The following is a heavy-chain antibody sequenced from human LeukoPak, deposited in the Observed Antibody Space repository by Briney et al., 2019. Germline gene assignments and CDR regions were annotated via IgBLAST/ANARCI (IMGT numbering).Heavy chain of an antibody. J-gene: IGHJ5*02. D-gene: IGHD3-10*01. CDR3: ARGRNRWFGELLSSHNWFDP. CDR2: INHSGST. Sequence: PSETLSLTCAVYGGSFSGYYWSWIRQPPGKGLEWIGEINHSGSTNYNPSLKSRVTISVDTSKNQFSLKLSSVTAADTAVYYCARGRNRWFGELLSSHNWFDPWGQGTLVTVSS. CDR1: GGSFSGYY. V-gene: IGHV4-34*01.